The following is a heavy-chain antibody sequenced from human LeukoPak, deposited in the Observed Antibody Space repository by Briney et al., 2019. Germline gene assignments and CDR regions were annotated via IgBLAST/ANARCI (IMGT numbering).Heavy chain of an antibody. J-gene: IGHJ3*02. V-gene: IGHV1-46*01. CDR2: INPSGGST. CDR3: ARALFGVVIALGAFDI. Sequence: ASVKVSCKASGYTFTDYYMHWVRQAPGQGLEWMGIINPSGGSTSYAQKFQGRVTITADKSTSTAYMELSSLRSEDTAVYYCARALFGVVIALGAFDIWGQGTMVTVSS. CDR1: GYTFTDYY. D-gene: IGHD3-3*01.